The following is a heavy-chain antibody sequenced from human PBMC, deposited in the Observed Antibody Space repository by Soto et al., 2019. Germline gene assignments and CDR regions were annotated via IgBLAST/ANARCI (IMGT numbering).Heavy chain of an antibody. Sequence: ASVKVSCKASGYTFTIYGISWVRQAPGQGLEWMGWISAYNGNTNYAQKLQGRVTMTTDTSTSTAYMELRSLRSDDTAVYYCARRGFYYDILTGYYYSNWFDPWGQGTLVTVSS. D-gene: IGHD3-9*01. V-gene: IGHV1-18*01. CDR2: ISAYNGNT. CDR1: GYTFTIYG. CDR3: ARRGFYYDILTGYYYSNWFDP. J-gene: IGHJ5*02.